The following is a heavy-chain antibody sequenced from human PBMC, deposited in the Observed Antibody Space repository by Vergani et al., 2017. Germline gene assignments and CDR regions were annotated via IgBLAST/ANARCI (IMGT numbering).Heavy chain of an antibody. J-gene: IGHJ6*02. CDR1: GFHFRSYS. CDR3: AGCPKTQLGFGELLGFGMDV. CDR2: ISSNSSTI. D-gene: IGHD3-10*01. Sequence: VPLVESGGGLVQPGGSLRLSCAASGFHFRSYSMNWVRQAPGKGLGLVSYISSNSSTIYYADSVKGRFTISRDNAKNSLYLQMNSLIAEDTAVYYCAGCPKTQLGFGELLGFGMDVWGQGTTVTVSS. V-gene: IGHV3-48*01.